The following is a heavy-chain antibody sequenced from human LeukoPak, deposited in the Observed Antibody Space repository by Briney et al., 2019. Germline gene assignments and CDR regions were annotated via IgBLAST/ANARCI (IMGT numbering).Heavy chain of an antibody. CDR1: GFTFSSYW. J-gene: IGHJ3*02. CDR3: ARVSFYDAFDI. Sequence: PGGSLRLSCAASGFTFSSYWMHWVRQAPGKGLVWVSRINSDGSSTSYADSVKGRFTISRDNAKNELYLQMNSLRAEDTAVYYCARVSFYDAFDIWGQGTMVTVSS. V-gene: IGHV3-74*01. CDR2: INSDGSST. D-gene: IGHD3-10*01.